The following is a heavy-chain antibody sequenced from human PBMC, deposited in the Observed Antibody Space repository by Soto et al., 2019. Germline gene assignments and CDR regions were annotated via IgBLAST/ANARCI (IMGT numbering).Heavy chain of an antibody. J-gene: IGHJ6*02. CDR1: GFTFSSYG. D-gene: IGHD6-6*01. CDR3: AKDSGSYSSSRDYYYYGMDV. CDR2: ISYDGSNK. V-gene: IGHV3-30*18. Sequence: GGSLRLSCAASGFTFSSYGMHLVRQAPGKGLEWVAVISYDGSNKYYADSVKGRFTISRDNSKNTLYLQMNSLRAEDTAVYYCAKDSGSYSSSRDYYYYGMDVWGQGTTVTVSS.